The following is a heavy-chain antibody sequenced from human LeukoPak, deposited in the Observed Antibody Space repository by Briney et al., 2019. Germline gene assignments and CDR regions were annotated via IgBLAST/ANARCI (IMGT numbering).Heavy chain of an antibody. Sequence: PGGSLRLSCAASGFTFSDYYMSWIRQAPGKGLEWVSYISSSGSTIYYADSVKGRFTISRDNAKNSLYLQMNSLRAEDTAVYYWARDGGRGCSSTSCYTNAYYYYGMDVWGQGTTVTVSS. CDR3: ARDGGRGCSSTSCYTNAYYYYGMDV. CDR1: GFTFSDYY. V-gene: IGHV3-11*01. D-gene: IGHD2-2*02. CDR2: ISSSGSTI. J-gene: IGHJ6*02.